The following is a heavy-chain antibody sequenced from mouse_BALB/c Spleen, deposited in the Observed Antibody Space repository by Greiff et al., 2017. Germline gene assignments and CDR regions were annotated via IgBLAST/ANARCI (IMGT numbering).Heavy chain of an antibody. Sequence: VHLVESGPGLVAPSQSLSITCTVSGFSLTGYGVNWVRQPPGKGLEWLGMIWGDGSTDYNSALKSRLSISKDNSKSQVFLKMNSLQTDDTARYYCARDPYGNLLPLYAMDDWGQGTSVTVSS. CDR3: ARDPYGNLLPLYAMDD. D-gene: IGHD2-10*02. V-gene: IGHV2-6-7*01. J-gene: IGHJ4*01. CDR2: IWGDGST. CDR1: GFSLTGYG.